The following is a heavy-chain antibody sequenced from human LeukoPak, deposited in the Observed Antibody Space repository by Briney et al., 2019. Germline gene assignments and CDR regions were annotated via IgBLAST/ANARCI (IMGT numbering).Heavy chain of an antibody. J-gene: IGHJ4*02. CDR1: GGSISSNNW. D-gene: IGHD3-22*01. V-gene: IGHV4-4*02. Sequence: PSETLSLTCAVSGGSISSNNWWSWVRQPPGKGLEWIGEIYHSGNTNYNPSLKSRVTMSVDRSKDQFSLKLSSVTAADTARYYCARNRYDSSGYYLDSWGQGTLVTVSS. CDR3: ARNRYDSSGYYLDS. CDR2: IYHSGNT.